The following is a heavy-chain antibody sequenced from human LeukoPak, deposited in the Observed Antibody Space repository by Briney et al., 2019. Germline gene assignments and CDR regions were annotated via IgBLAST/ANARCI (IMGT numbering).Heavy chain of an antibody. CDR1: GYTFTGYF. Sequence: ASVKGSCKASGYTFTGYFLHWVRQAPGQGLEWMGWINPNSGGTTFAQKFQGRVTMTRDTSISTAYMELSRLRSDDTAVYYCARVFNYYDTSGYYTWGQGTLVTVSS. V-gene: IGHV1-2*02. J-gene: IGHJ5*02. CDR2: INPNSGGT. CDR3: ARVFNYYDTSGYYT. D-gene: IGHD3-22*01.